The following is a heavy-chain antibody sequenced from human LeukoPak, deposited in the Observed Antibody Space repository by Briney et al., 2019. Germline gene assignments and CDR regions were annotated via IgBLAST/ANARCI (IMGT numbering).Heavy chain of an antibody. CDR3: ASSQSSNFDY. J-gene: IGHJ4*02. Sequence: GGSLRLSCVTSDFPFSSYTMNWVRQAPGKGLEWVSYISSSSNTVYYTDSVKGRFTISRGNAKNSLFLQMNSLRAEDTAVYYCASSQSSNFDYWGQGTLVTVSS. D-gene: IGHD6-19*01. CDR1: DFPFSSYT. CDR2: ISSSSNTV. V-gene: IGHV3-48*01.